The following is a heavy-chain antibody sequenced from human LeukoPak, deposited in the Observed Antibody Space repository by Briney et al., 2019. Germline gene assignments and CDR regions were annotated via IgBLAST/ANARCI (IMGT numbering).Heavy chain of an antibody. CDR3: ARGGLENGYHSNDGFDI. CDR1: GGSISSYF. J-gene: IGHJ3*02. D-gene: IGHD3-22*01. V-gene: IGHV4-4*09. CDR2: IYTSGST. Sequence: SETLSLTCTVSGGSISSYFWSWIRQPPGKGLEWIGYIYTSGSTNYNPSLKSRVTMSVDTSRNQFSLKLSSVTAADTAVYYCARGGLENGYHSNDGFDIWGQGTMVTVSS.